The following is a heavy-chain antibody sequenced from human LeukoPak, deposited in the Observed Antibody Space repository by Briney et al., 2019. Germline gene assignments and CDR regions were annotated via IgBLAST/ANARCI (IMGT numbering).Heavy chain of an antibody. Sequence: GGSLRLSCAASGFIFSSYSMNWVRQAPGKGLEWVSSISSSSSYIYYADSVKGRFTISRHNAKNSLYLQMNSLRAEDTAVYYCARDKSCSSTSCFAFDYWGQGTLVTVSS. D-gene: IGHD2-2*01. V-gene: IGHV3-21*01. CDR1: GFIFSSYS. J-gene: IGHJ4*02. CDR3: ARDKSCSSTSCFAFDY. CDR2: ISSSSSYI.